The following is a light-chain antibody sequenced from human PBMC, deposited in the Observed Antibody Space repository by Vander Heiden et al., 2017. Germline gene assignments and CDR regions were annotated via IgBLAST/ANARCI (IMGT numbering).Light chain of an antibody. CDR1: QSVSSN. V-gene: IGKV3-15*01. CDR3: QQDNNWPPWT. CDR2: GAS. Sequence: EIVMTPSPATLSVSPGERATLSCRASQSVSSNLAWYQQKPGQAPRLLIYGASTRATGIPARFSGSGYGTEFTLTISSRQSEDFAVYYCQQDNNWPPWTFGQGTKVEIK. J-gene: IGKJ1*01.